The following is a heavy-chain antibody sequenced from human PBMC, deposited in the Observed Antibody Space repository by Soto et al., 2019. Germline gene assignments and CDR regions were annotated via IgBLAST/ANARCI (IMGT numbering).Heavy chain of an antibody. D-gene: IGHD3-22*01. CDR2: ISAYNRNT. CDR3: ARDKGSSGPYYFDY. J-gene: IGHJ4*02. Sequence: ASVKVSCEASGYTFTNYGVSWVRQAPGQGLEWMGWISAYNRNTNYAQKLQGRVTMTTDTSTSTAYMELRSLRSDDTAAYYCARDKGSSGPYYFDYWGQGTLVTVSS. CDR1: GYTFTNYG. V-gene: IGHV1-18*01.